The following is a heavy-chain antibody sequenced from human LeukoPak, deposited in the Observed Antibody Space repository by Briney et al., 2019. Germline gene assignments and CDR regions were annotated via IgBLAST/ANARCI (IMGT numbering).Heavy chain of an antibody. J-gene: IGHJ4*02. D-gene: IGHD3-3*01. CDR1: GYTFSSYG. Sequence: ASVKVSCKASGYTFSSYGISWVRQGPGQGLEWMGWISAYNGNTNYAQKLQGRVTMTTDTSTSTAYMELRSLRSDDTAVYYCARAYYDFWSGYYPFDYWGQGTLVTVSS. V-gene: IGHV1-18*01. CDR3: ARAYYDFWSGYYPFDY. CDR2: ISAYNGNT.